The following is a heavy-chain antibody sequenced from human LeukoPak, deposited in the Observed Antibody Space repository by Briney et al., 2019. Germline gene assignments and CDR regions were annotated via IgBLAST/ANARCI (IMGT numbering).Heavy chain of an antibody. J-gene: IGHJ4*02. CDR3: ARSAQWELPDY. CDR1: GFTFSDYY. CDR2: ISSSGSSI. V-gene: IGHV3-11*04. D-gene: IGHD1-26*01. Sequence: GGSLRLSCAASGFTFSDYYMSWIRQAPGKGLEWISYISSSGSSIQYADSVRGRFTISRDNAKTSLYLQMNSLRAEDTSVYHCARSAQWELPDYWGQGTLVTVSS.